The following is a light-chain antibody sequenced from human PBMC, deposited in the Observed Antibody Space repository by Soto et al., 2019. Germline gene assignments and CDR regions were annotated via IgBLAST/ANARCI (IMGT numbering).Light chain of an antibody. CDR1: QSVSSY. Sequence: EILLTQSPATLSLSPGERVTLSCRASQSVSSYLAWYQQKPGQAPRLLIYEASNRATDIPARFSGGGSGTDFTLTISSLEPEDFAVYYCQQRSNWPLIFGGGTKVEIK. CDR3: QQRSNWPLI. V-gene: IGKV3-11*01. J-gene: IGKJ4*01. CDR2: EAS.